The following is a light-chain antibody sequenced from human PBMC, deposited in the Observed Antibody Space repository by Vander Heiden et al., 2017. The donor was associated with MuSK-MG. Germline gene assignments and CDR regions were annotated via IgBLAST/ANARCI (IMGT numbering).Light chain of an antibody. Sequence: DIQLTQSPSSLSASVGDRVTITCQESQDISNYLNWYQQKPGKAPKLLIYAASNLETGVPSRFSGSGSGTDFTLTISSLQPEDIATYYCQQDDSLPYTFGQGTKLEIK. CDR2: AAS. CDR1: QDISNY. CDR3: QQDDSLPYT. J-gene: IGKJ2*01. V-gene: IGKV1-33*01.